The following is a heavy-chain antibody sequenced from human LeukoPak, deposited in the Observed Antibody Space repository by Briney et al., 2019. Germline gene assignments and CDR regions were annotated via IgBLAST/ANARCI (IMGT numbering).Heavy chain of an antibody. Sequence: GGSLRLSCAASGFTFSSYAMSWVRQAPGKGLEWVSAISGSGGSTYYADSVKGRFTISRDNSKNTLYLQMNSLRAEDTAVYYCAKGSSYDYVWGSYRLSFDYWGQGTLVTVSS. V-gene: IGHV3-23*01. CDR1: GFTFSSYA. CDR2: ISGSGGST. D-gene: IGHD3-16*02. CDR3: AKGSSYDYVWGSYRLSFDY. J-gene: IGHJ4*02.